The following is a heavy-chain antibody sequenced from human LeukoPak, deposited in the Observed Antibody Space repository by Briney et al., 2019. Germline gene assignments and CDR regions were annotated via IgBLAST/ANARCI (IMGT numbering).Heavy chain of an antibody. CDR1: GFTVSSNY. D-gene: IGHD3-3*01. J-gene: IGHJ4*02. Sequence: GGSLRLSCAASGFTVSSNYMNWVRQAPGKGLEWVSSISSSSTYIYYADSVKGRFTISRDNAKNSLYLQMNSLRAEDTAVYYCARGSEWSNGVSDYWGQGTLVTVSS. CDR3: ARGSEWSNGVSDY. V-gene: IGHV3-21*01. CDR2: ISSSSTYI.